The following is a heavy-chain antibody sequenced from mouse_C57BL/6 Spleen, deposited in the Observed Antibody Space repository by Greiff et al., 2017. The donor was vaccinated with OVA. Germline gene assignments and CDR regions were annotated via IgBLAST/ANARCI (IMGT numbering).Heavy chain of an antibody. CDR2: ISSGGDYI. Sequence: EVQLVESGEGLVKPGGSLKLSCAASGFTFSSYAMSWVRQTPEKRLEWVAYISSGGDYIYYADTVKGRFTISRDNARNTLYLQMSSLKSEDTAMYYCTRGGGNLAWFAYWGQGTLVTVSA. D-gene: IGHD2-1*01. V-gene: IGHV5-9-1*02. CDR1: GFTFSSYA. J-gene: IGHJ3*01. CDR3: TRGGGNLAWFAY.